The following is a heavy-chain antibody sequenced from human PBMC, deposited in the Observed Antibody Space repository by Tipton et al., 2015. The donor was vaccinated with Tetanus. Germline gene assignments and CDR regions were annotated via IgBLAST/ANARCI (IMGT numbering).Heavy chain of an antibody. CDR3: ARGREVTTVTIIGAHDWYFDL. J-gene: IGHJ2*01. CDR1: GFTVSNEY. Sequence: LRLSCVVSGFTVSNEYMSWLRQAPGKGLEWIGEINHSGSTNYNPSLKSRVTTSVDTSKNHFSLKLSSVTAADTAVYYCARGREVTTVTIIGAHDWYFDLWGRGTLVTVSS. D-gene: IGHD4-17*01. V-gene: IGHV4-34*01. CDR2: INHSGST.